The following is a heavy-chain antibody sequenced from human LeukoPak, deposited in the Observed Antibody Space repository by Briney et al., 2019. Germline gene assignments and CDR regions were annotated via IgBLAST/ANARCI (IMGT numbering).Heavy chain of an antibody. CDR2: IIPILGIA. D-gene: IGHD5-18*01. Sequence: SVKVSCKASGGTFSSYAISWVRQAPGQGLEWMGRIIPILGIANYAQKFQGRVTMTRDTSTSTVYMELSSLRSEDTAVYYCARGGTAMVTSPLDYWGQGTLVTVSS. V-gene: IGHV1-69*04. CDR3: ARGGTAMVTSPLDY. CDR1: GGTFSSYA. J-gene: IGHJ4*02.